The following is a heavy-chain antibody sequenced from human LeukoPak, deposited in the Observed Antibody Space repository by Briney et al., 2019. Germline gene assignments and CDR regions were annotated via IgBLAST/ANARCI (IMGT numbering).Heavy chain of an antibody. CDR3: ARGLGYYGSGALSGYYYYGMDV. CDR1: GYTSTGYY. CDR2: INPNSGGT. V-gene: IGHV1-2*04. Sequence: EASVKVSCKASGYTSTGYYMHWVRQAPGQGLEWMGWINPNSGGTNYAQKLQGWVTMTRDTSISTAYMELSRLRSEDTAVYYCARGLGYYGSGALSGYYYYGMDVWGQGTTVTVSS. D-gene: IGHD3-10*01. J-gene: IGHJ6*02.